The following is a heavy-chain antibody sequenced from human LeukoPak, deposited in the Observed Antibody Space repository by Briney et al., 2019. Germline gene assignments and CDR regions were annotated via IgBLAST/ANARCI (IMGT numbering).Heavy chain of an antibody. J-gene: IGHJ4*02. V-gene: IGHV3-49*04. CDR1: GFTFGGYS. D-gene: IGHD3-10*01. CDR3: TRGTGAPSY. CDR2: IRMTADGGTQ. Sequence: GGSLRLSCTGSGFTFGGYSISWARQAPGKGLEWVGFIRMTADGGTQEYAAAVKGRFIISRDDSKSSAYLQMNSLKSEDTAFYYCTRGTGAPSYWGQGTLVTVSS.